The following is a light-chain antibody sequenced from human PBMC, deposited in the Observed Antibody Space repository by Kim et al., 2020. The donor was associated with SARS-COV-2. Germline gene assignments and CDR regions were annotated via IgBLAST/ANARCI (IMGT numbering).Light chain of an antibody. CDR1: QGISSY. Sequence: AIRMTQSPSSFSASTGDRVTITCRASQGISSYLAWYQQKPGKAPKLLIYAASTLQSGVPSRFSGSGSGTDFTLTISCLQSEDFATYNGHQYYSYPFTLGGGTKVDSK. CDR2: AAS. V-gene: IGKV1-8*01. CDR3: HQYYSYPFT. J-gene: IGKJ4*01.